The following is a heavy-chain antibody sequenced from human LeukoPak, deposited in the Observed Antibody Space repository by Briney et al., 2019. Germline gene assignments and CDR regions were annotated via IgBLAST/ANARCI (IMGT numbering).Heavy chain of an antibody. CDR3: ASGSYALPFDY. D-gene: IGHD1-26*01. V-gene: IGHV1-3*01. CDR2: INPANGNT. CDR1: GYPFRSYV. J-gene: IGHJ4*02. Sequence: ASVKVSCKASGYPFRSYVIHWLRQAPGQGLEWIGWINPANGNTKYSRNFQGRVTITRDTSASTAYMELSSLRSEDTAVYYCASGSYALPFDYWGQGTLVTVSS.